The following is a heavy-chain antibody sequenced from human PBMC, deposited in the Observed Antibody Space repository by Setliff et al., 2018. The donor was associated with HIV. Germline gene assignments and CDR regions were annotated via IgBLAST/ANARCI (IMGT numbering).Heavy chain of an antibody. J-gene: IGHJ3*02. CDR2: INHSGST. V-gene: IGHV4-38-2*01. Sequence: SETLSLTCAVSDYSISSGYYWGWIRQPPGKGLEWLGEINHSGSTAYNLALESRVSMSIDTSKNQFSLKLSSVTAADTAVYYCARGHSYDSYGYYLRGFDIWGPGTMVTVSS. CDR1: DYSISSGYY. CDR3: ARGHSYDSYGYYLRGFDI. D-gene: IGHD3-22*01.